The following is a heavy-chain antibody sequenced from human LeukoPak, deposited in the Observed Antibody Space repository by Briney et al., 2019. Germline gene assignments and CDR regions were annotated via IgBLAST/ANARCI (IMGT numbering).Heavy chain of an antibody. V-gene: IGHV1-8*01. CDR2: MNPVSGNT. D-gene: IGHD7-27*01. CDR3: ARGPRNWGFDY. CDR1: TYTFTSYE. J-gene: IGHJ4*02. Sequence: ASVKVSCKASTYTFTSYEINWVRQATGQGLEWMGWMNPVSGNTGYAQNFQGRFTMTRDTAISTDYMELSSLRSEDTAVYYCARGPRNWGFDYWGQGTLVTVSS.